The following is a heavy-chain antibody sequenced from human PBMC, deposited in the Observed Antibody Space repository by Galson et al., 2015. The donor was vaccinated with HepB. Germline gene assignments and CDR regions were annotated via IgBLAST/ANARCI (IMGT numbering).Heavy chain of an antibody. J-gene: IGHJ4*02. V-gene: IGHV3-7*03. CDR2: IKQDGSEA. Sequence: LRLSCAVSGFTLSSFWMTWVRQAPGKGLEWVANIKQDGSEANYVDSVKGRFTVSRDNSKNSLYLQMNSLRAEDTAVYYCVRETQYFDWLLHASFFDFWGQGTLVTVSS. CDR1: GFTLSSFW. D-gene: IGHD3-9*01. CDR3: VRETQYFDWLLHASFFDF.